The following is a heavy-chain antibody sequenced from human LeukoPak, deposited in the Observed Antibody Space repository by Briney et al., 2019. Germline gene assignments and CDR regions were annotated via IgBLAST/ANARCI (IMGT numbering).Heavy chain of an antibody. D-gene: IGHD5/OR15-5a*01. J-gene: IGHJ4*02. CDR1: GGSISSYY. CDR2: IYYSGST. Sequence: SETLSLTCTVSGGSISSYYWSWIRQPPGKGLEWIGYIYYSGSTNYNPSLKSRVTISVDTSKNQFSLKLSSVTAADPAVYYCARGVYGDYWGQGTLVTVSS. V-gene: IGHV4-59*01. CDR3: ARGVYGDY.